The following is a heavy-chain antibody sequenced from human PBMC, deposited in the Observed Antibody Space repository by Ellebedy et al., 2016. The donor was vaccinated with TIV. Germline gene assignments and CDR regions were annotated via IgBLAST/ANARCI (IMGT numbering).Heavy chain of an antibody. J-gene: IGHJ4*02. CDR1: GFSFSSYA. CDR2: ISYDGSHR. CDR3: AREHMTSTGSPLDY. Sequence: GESLKISCSASGFSFSSYAVHWVRQAPGKGLEWVAIISYDGSHRYYADSVKGRFTISRDISKNTLYLQMNSLRAEDTAVYYCAREHMTSTGSPLDYWGQGTLVTVSS. V-gene: IGHV3-30-3*01. D-gene: IGHD1-1*01.